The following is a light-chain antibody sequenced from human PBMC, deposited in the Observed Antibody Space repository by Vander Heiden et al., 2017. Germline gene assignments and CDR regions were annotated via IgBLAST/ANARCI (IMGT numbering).Light chain of an antibody. CDR1: QSLTSN. CDR3: QLDNEWPPLT. V-gene: IGKV3-15*01. J-gene: IGKJ4*01. CDR2: GAF. Sequence: EIVMTQSPATLSVSPGERATLSCRASQSLTSNLAWYQQKPGHAPRLLIYGAFTMATGIPARFSRSGYGTDFTLTISSLQFEAFAVYYCQLDNEWPPLTFGGGTKVEIK.